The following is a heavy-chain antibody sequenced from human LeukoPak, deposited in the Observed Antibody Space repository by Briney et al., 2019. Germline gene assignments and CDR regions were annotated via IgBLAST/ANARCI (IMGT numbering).Heavy chain of an antibody. CDR3: ARNQWL. CDR2: IYYTGST. J-gene: IGHJ4*02. CDR1: GGSVTGGTHS. V-gene: IGHV4-61*01. Sequence: SETLSLTCTVSGGSVTGGTHSWSWIRQPPGKGLEWLGYIYYTGSTNYNPSLKSRVTISLDTSNNQFSLKLSSVTAADTAVYYCARNQWLWGRGTLVTVSS. D-gene: IGHD6-19*01.